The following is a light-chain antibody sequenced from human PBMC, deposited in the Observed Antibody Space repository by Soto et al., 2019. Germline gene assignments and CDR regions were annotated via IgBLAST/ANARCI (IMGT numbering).Light chain of an antibody. CDR2: DVS. CDR1: QSVGSW. Sequence: EIVLTQSPATLSLSPGERATLSCRASQSVGSWLAWYQQKPGQPPRLLIYDVSNRATGIPARFSGSGSGTDFTLTISSPDPEDLAVYYCQQRHWPWTFGQGTTVEVK. CDR3: QQRHWPWT. V-gene: IGKV3-11*01. J-gene: IGKJ1*01.